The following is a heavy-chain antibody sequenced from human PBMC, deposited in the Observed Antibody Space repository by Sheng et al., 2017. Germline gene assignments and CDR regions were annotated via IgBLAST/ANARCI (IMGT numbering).Heavy chain of an antibody. J-gene: IGHJ6*03. CDR3: ARDATFGSLYMDV. CDR1: GGSISSNNYY. V-gene: IGHV4-39*07. D-gene: IGHD2-15*01. CDR2: IYYSGST. Sequence: QLQLQESGPGLVKPSETLSLTCTVSGGSISSNNYYWGWIRQPPGKGLEWIGSIYYSGSTYYNPSLKSRVTISVDTSKNQFSLKLSSVTAADTAVYYCARDATFGSLYMDVWGPRGPTGHRLL.